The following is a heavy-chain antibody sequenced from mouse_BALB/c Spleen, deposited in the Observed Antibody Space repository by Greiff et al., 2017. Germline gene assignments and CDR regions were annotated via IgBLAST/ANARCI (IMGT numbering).Heavy chain of an antibody. V-gene: IGHV5-9*03. CDR2: ISSGGGNT. J-gene: IGHJ4*01. D-gene: IGHD2-4*01. CDR1: GFTFSSYT. Sequence: EVQLVESGGGLVKPGGSLKLSCAASGFTFSSYTMSWVRQTPEKRLEWVATISSGGGNTYYPDSVKGRFTISRDNAKNNLYLQMSSLRSEDTALYYCARSPMITNAMDYWGQGTSVTVSS. CDR3: ARSPMITNAMDY.